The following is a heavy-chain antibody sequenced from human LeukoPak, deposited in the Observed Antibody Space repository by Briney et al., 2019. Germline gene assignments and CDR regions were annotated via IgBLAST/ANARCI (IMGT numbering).Heavy chain of an antibody. V-gene: IGHV3-7*03. CDR3: ATQAY. CDR2: INHNGNVN. CDR1: GFTFSSYW. Sequence: GGSLRLSCAASGFTFSSYWMNWARQAPGKGLEWVASINHNGNVNYYVDSVKGRFTISRDNAKNSLYLQMNSLRAEDTAVYYCATQAYWGQGTLVTVSS. J-gene: IGHJ4*02.